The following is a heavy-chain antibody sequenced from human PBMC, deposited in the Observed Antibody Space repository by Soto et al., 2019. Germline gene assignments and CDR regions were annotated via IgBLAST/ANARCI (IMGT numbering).Heavy chain of an antibody. CDR1: GGSISSSSYY. D-gene: IGHD4-17*01. CDR2: IYYSGST. J-gene: IGHJ4*02. CDR3: ASRADYGDADY. Sequence: QLQLQESGPGLVKPSETLSLTCTVSGGSISSSSYYWGWIRQPPGKGLEWIGSIYYSGSTYYNPSLKSRVTISVDTSKNQFSLKLSSVTAADTAVYYCASRADYGDADYWGQGTLVTVSS. V-gene: IGHV4-39*01.